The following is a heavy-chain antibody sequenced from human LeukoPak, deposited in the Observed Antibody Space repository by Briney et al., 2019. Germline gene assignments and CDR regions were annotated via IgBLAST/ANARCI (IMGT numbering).Heavy chain of an antibody. CDR2: IYYSGST. Sequence: SETLSLTCTVSGGSISSYYWSWIRQPPGKGLEWIGYIYYSGSTNYNPSLKSRVTISVDTSKNQFSLKLSSVTAVDTAVYYCARSGSGWHKGKYYYYGMDVWGQGTTVTVSS. V-gene: IGHV4-59*01. J-gene: IGHJ6*02. CDR3: ARSGSGWHKGKYYYYGMDV. D-gene: IGHD6-19*01. CDR1: GGSISSYY.